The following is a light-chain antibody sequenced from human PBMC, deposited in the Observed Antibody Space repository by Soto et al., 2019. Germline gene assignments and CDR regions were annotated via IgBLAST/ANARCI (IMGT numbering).Light chain of an antibody. CDR1: QSVSSSY. J-gene: IGKJ5*01. Sequence: EIVLTQSPDTLSLSPGERATLSCRASQSVSSSYIAWYQQKPGQAPRLLIYGASSRAAGIPGRFSGSGSGTDFTLTISRPEPEDFAIFYCQHYGRSPPITFGLGTRLEIK. V-gene: IGKV3-20*01. CDR3: QHYGRSPPIT. CDR2: GAS.